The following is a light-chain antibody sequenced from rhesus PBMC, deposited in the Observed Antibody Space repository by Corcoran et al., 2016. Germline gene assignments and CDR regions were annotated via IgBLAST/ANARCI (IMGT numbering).Light chain of an antibody. J-gene: IGKJ1*01. Sequence: DIVLTQSPASLAVSPGQRATITCRASESVSVFGINFIHWYQQKPGQPPEILIYLTSNKPTGVPARFSGRGSGTDCTLTINPVEVDDAADYYCLQSKNSPRTFGQGTKVEIK. CDR3: LQSKNSPRT. V-gene: IGKV7-13*01. CDR1: ESVSVFGINF. CDR2: LTS.